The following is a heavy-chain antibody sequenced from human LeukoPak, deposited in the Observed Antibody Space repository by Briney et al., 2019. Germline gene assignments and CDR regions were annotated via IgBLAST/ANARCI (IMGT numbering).Heavy chain of an antibody. CDR2: IYYSGST. CDR1: GGSISSSSYY. CDR3: ARERYNWNYVEDVSDDY. D-gene: IGHD1-7*01. V-gene: IGHV4-39*07. Sequence: SETLSLTCTVSGGSISSSSYYWGWIRQPPGKGLEWIGSIYYSGSTYYNPSLKSRVTISVDTSKNQFSLKLSSVTAADTAVYYWARERYNWNYVEDVSDDYCGQGTLVTVSS. J-gene: IGHJ4*02.